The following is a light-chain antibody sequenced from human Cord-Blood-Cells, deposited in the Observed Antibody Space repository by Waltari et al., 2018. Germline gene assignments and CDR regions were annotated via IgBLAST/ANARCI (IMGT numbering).Light chain of an antibody. V-gene: IGKV1-39*01. Sequence: DIQMTQSPSSLSASVGDRVTITCRASQSISSYLNWYQQKPWQAPKLLIYAASSLQSGVPSRFSGSGSGTDFTLTISRLQPEACATYYCQQSYSTPRSFGQGTKVKIK. CDR2: AAS. J-gene: IGKJ1*01. CDR1: QSISSY. CDR3: QQSYSTPRS.